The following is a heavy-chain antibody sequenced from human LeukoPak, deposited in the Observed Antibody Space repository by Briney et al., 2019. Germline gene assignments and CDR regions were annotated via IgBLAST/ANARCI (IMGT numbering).Heavy chain of an antibody. Sequence: PSETLSLTCAVSGASFSGYYWSWIRQPPGKGLEWIGEINPSGSISYKSSLKSRVTISVDTSKNQFSLKLNSVTAADTAVYYCARGQVKQQMLPRTGSRHYYYYTDVWGKGTTVTVSS. D-gene: IGHD6-13*01. CDR1: GASFSGYY. J-gene: IGHJ6*03. CDR2: INPSGSI. CDR3: ARGQVKQQMLPRTGSRHYYYYTDV. V-gene: IGHV4-34*01.